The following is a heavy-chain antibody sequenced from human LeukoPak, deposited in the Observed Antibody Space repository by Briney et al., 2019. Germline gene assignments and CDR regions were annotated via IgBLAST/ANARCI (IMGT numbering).Heavy chain of an antibody. J-gene: IGHJ4*02. CDR1: GSIFDDYA. V-gene: IGHV3-9*01. CDR2: ISWNSGSI. CDR3: AKDISSSGRYYFDY. Sequence: GGSLRLSCAASGSIFDDYAMHWVRQAPGKGLEWVSGISWNSGSIGYADSVKGRFTISRDNAKNSLYLQMNSLRAEDTALYYCAKDISSSGRYYFDYWGQGTLVTVSS. D-gene: IGHD3-22*01.